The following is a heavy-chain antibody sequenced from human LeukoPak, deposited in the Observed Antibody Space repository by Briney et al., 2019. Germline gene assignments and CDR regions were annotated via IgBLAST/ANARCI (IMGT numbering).Heavy chain of an antibody. Sequence: TGGSLRLSCAASGFTFSSYAMHWVRQAPGKGLEWVAVISYDGSNKYYADSVKGRFTISRDNSKNTLYLQMNSLRSEDTAVYYCATGLGYWGQGTLVTVSS. CDR1: GFTFSSYA. D-gene: IGHD3-10*01. CDR2: ISYDGSNK. V-gene: IGHV3-30-3*01. J-gene: IGHJ4*02. CDR3: ATGLGY.